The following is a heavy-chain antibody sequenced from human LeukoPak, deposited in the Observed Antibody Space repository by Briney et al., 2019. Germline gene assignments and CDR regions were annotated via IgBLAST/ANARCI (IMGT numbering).Heavy chain of an antibody. J-gene: IGHJ4*02. D-gene: IGHD3-22*01. Sequence: ASVKVSCKASGYTFTSYYMHWVRQAPGQGLEWMGIINPSGGSTGYAQKFQGRVTMARDTSTSTVYMELSSLRSEDTAVYYCARDLGSSGYYYVDWGQGTLVTVSS. CDR1: GYTFTSYY. CDR3: ARDLGSSGYYYVD. V-gene: IGHV1-46*01. CDR2: INPSGGST.